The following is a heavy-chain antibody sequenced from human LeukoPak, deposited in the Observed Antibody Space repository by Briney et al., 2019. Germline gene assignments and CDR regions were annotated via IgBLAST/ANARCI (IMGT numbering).Heavy chain of an antibody. Sequence: PSETLSLICAVSGYSISSGYYWGWIRQPPGKGLEWIGSIYHSGSTYYNPSLKSRVTISVDTSKNQFSLKLSSVTAADTAVYYCARKTTYYYDSSGYYYETSRFDYWGLGTLVTVSS. CDR1: GYSISSGYY. J-gene: IGHJ4*02. CDR3: ARKTTYYYDSSGYYYETSRFDY. D-gene: IGHD3-22*01. CDR2: IYHSGST. V-gene: IGHV4-38-2*01.